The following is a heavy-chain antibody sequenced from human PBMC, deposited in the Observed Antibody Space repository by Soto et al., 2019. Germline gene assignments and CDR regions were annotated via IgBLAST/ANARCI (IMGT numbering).Heavy chain of an antibody. V-gene: IGHV1-8*01. CDR3: AREACTGGSCFYFGPDY. Sequence: ASVKVSCKASGYTFTSYDINWVRQATGQGLEWMGWMNPNSGNTGYAQKFQGRVTMTRNTSISTAYMELNSLRAEDTALYYCAREACTGGSCFYFGPDYWGQGTLVTVSS. J-gene: IGHJ4*02. CDR1: GYTFTSYD. D-gene: IGHD2-15*01. CDR2: MNPNSGNT.